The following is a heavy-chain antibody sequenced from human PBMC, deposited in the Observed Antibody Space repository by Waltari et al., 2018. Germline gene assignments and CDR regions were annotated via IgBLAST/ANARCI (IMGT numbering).Heavy chain of an antibody. V-gene: IGHV5-51*01. Sequence: EVQLVQSGAEVKKPGESLKISCKGSGYSFTSYWIGWVRQMPGKGLEWMGFIGPGDCDTRYSPSFQGQVTTSADKSISTAYLQGSSLKASDTAMYDCARHGGSSWGSYYYMDVWGKGTTVTVSS. D-gene: IGHD6-6*01. CDR3: ARHGGSSWGSYYYMDV. CDR1: GYSFTSYW. J-gene: IGHJ6*03. CDR2: IGPGDCDT.